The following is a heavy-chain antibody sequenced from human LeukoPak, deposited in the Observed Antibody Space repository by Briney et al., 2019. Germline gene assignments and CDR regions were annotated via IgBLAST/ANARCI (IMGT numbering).Heavy chain of an antibody. CDR1: GFTFSSYA. CDR3: ARDHYDFWSGYGYFDY. V-gene: IGHV3-30*04. D-gene: IGHD3-3*01. CDR2: ISYDGSNK. Sequence: GRSLRLSCAASGFTFSSYAMHWVRQAPGKGLEWVAVISYDGSNKYYADSVKGRFTISRDNSKNTLYLQMNSLRAEDTAVYYCARDHYDFWSGYGYFDYWGQGTLVTVSS. J-gene: IGHJ4*02.